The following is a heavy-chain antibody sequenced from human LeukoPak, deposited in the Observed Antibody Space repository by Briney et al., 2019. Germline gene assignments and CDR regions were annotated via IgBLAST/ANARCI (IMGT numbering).Heavy chain of an antibody. CDR2: ISAYNGNT. Sequence: GASVKVSCKASGYTFTSYGISWVRQAPGQGLEWMGWISAYNGNTNYAQKLQGRVTMTTDTSTSAAYMELRSLRSDDTAVYYCARDHPLDIVVVVAARKVRFDPWGQGTLVTVSS. V-gene: IGHV1-18*01. CDR3: ARDHPLDIVVVVAARKVRFDP. CDR1: GYTFTSYG. J-gene: IGHJ5*02. D-gene: IGHD2-15*01.